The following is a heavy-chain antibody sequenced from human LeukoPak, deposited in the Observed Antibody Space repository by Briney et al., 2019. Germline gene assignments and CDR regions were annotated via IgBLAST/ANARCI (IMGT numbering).Heavy chain of an antibody. CDR3: ARDLGIRCPDY. CDR2: ISSSSSYI. CDR1: GFTFSSYS. D-gene: IGHD4-17*01. Sequence: AGGSLRLSCAASGFTFSSYSMNWVRQAPGKGLEWVSSISSSSSYIYYADSVKGRFTISRDNAKNSLYLQMNSLRAEDTAVYYCARDLGIRCPDYWGQGTLVTVSS. J-gene: IGHJ4*02. V-gene: IGHV3-21*01.